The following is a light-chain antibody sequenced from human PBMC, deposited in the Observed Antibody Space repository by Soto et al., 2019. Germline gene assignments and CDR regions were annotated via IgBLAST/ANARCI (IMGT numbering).Light chain of an antibody. Sequence: QSVLTQTPSASGTPGQRVSISCAGSSTNIGRNTVIWYQPVPGTTPKVLIYSNSQRPSWVPDRFSSSKSGTSASLAISGLQSDDEADYYCSAWDDGLKGEVVVGGTKLTV. CDR1: STNIGRNT. J-gene: IGLJ2*01. CDR2: SNS. V-gene: IGLV1-44*01. CDR3: SAWDDGLKGEV.